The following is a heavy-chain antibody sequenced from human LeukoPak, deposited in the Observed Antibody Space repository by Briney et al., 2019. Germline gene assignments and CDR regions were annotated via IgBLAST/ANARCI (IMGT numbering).Heavy chain of an antibody. V-gene: IGHV3-33*08. Sequence: GGSLRLSCAASGLIYSHYGMHWVRQAPGKGLEWVAVIWSDGTNSFYGGSVKGRFTISRDNSQNTLFLQMDSLRVEDTAVYYCVRDAQRGFDYSNSLRYWGHGTLVTVSS. CDR2: IWSDGTNS. CDR1: GLIYSHYG. CDR3: VRDAQRGFDYSNSLRY. D-gene: IGHD4-11*01. J-gene: IGHJ4*01.